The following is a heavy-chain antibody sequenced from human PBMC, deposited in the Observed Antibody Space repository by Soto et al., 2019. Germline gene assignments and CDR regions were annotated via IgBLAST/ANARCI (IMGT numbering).Heavy chain of an antibody. CDR2: IYYSGST. D-gene: IGHD6-25*01. Sequence: QVQLQESGPGLVKPSQTLSLTCTVSGGSISSGGYYWSWIRQHPGKGLEWVGYIYYSGSTYYNPSPKRRVTISVDTSKNQFSLKLSSVTAADTAVYYCAREAAGRLNWFDPWGQGTLVTVSS. CDR1: GGSISSGGYY. V-gene: IGHV4-31*03. CDR3: AREAAGRLNWFDP. J-gene: IGHJ5*02.